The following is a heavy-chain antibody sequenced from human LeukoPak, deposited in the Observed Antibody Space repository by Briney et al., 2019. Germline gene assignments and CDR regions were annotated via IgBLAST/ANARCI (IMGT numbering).Heavy chain of an antibody. J-gene: IGHJ4*02. D-gene: IGHD3-3*01. CDR3: ARLRYSDY. CDR1: GFTFSNYW. CDR2: IKEDGSEK. V-gene: IGHV3-7*01. Sequence: PGVSLRLSCAASGFTFSNYWMTWVRQAPGKGLEWVANIKEDGSEKKYVDSVKGRFTISRNNAKKSLYLQMNSLRAEDTAMYYCARLRYSDYWGQGTLVTVSS.